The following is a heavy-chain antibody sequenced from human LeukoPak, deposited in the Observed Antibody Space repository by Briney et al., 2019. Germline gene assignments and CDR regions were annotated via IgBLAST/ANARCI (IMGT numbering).Heavy chain of an antibody. CDR1: GFTFSNNW. CDR3: ARVDIHFDY. Sequence: GGSLRLSCAGSGFTFSNNWMSWVRQAPGKGLEWVANIKQDGSEKYYVDSAKGRFTISRDNAKNSLYLQMNSLRAEDTAVYYCARVDIHFDYWGQGTLVTVSS. V-gene: IGHV3-7*01. J-gene: IGHJ4*02. D-gene: IGHD3-9*01. CDR2: IKQDGSEK.